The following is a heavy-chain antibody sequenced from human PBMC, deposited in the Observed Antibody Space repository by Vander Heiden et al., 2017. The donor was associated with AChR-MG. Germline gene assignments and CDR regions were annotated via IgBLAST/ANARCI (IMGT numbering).Heavy chain of an antibody. CDR2: IGGSGGNT. D-gene: IGHD5-12*01. CDR1: GFPCSQYA. Sequence: EVQLLESGGGLVQPGGSLRLSCAASGFPCSQYAMSWGRPAPGEGLGWVAGIGGSGGNTYYADSVKGRFTISRDNSKNTLYLQVNSLRADDTAVYYCAKLGRSGYDLAVGFDYWGQGTLVAVSS. J-gene: IGHJ4*02. V-gene: IGHV3-23*01. CDR3: AKLGRSGYDLAVGFDY.